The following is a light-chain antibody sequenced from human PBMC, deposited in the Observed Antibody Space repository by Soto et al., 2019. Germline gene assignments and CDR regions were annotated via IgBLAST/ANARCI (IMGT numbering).Light chain of an antibody. V-gene: IGLV1-40*01. Sequence: LTQPPSVSGAPGQSVTIACTGSSANIGAAYNVDWYQQLPGTAPKLLIYGNNNRPSGVPARFSGSKSGTSASLAIAGLQAEDEGDYYCQSYDSSLSGYVFGTGTKVTVL. CDR1: SANIGAAYN. CDR3: QSYDSSLSGYV. CDR2: GNN. J-gene: IGLJ1*01.